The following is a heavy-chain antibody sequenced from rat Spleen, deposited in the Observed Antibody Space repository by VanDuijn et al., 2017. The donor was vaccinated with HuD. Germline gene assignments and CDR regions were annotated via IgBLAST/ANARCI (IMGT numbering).Heavy chain of an antibody. Sequence: EVQLVESGGGLVQPGRSLKLSCEASGFIFNNYWMTWIRQAPGKGLEWVASITSTGDNIYYPDSVKGRFSISRDNAQNTLYLQMDSLRSEDTATYYCTTGNGYNPFDYWGQGVMVTVSS. V-gene: IGHV5-31*01. J-gene: IGHJ2*01. CDR3: TTGNGYNPFDY. CDR2: ITSTGDNI. D-gene: IGHD1-9*01. CDR1: GFIFNNYW.